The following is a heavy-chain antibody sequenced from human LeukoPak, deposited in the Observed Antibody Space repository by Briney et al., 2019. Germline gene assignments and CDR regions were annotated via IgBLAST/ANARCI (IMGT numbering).Heavy chain of an antibody. D-gene: IGHD3-10*01. Sequence: PSETLSLTCTVSGGSILSLYRSWIRQPPGMGLEWIGYIYYSGSTNYNPSLKSRVTISLDTSKNQFSLKLSSVTAADTAVYYCAREGTDQYYYYYMDVWGKGTTVTVSS. CDR3: AREGTDQYYYYYMDV. V-gene: IGHV4-59*11. CDR2: IYYSGST. CDR1: GGSILSLY. J-gene: IGHJ6*03.